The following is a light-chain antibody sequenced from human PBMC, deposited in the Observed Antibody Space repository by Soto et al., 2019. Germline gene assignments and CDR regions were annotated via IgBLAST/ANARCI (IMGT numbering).Light chain of an antibody. Sequence: QSALTQPASVSGSPGQSITISCTGTSSDVGRYNYVSWYQQHPGKAPKVMIYDVNNRPSGVSNRFSGSKSGNTASLTISGLQAEDEAHYYCSSYTSSSTPGVFGTGTKLTVL. CDR3: SSYTSSSTPGV. CDR1: SSDVGRYNY. CDR2: DVN. V-gene: IGLV2-14*03. J-gene: IGLJ1*01.